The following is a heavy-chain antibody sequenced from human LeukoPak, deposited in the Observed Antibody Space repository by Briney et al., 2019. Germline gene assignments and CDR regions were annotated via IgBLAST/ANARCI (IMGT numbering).Heavy chain of an antibody. Sequence: GGSLRLSCAASGFTFSSYAMSWVRQAPGKGLEWVSAISGSGGSTYYADSVKGRFAISRDNSKNTLYLQMNSLSAEDTAVYYCARDGGGFCSSTSCYGGYYFDYWGQGTLVTVSS. CDR3: ARDGGGFCSSTSCYGGYYFDY. CDR1: GFTFSSYA. CDR2: ISGSGGST. J-gene: IGHJ4*02. V-gene: IGHV3-23*01. D-gene: IGHD2-2*01.